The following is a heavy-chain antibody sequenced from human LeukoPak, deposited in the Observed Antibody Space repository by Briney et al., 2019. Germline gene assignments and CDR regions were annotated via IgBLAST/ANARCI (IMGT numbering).Heavy chain of an antibody. CDR2: ISGSGGST. CDR3: AKDGGDLEWLLNWFDP. Sequence: PGGSLRLSCAASGFTFSSYAVSWVRQAPGKGLEWVSAISGSGGSTYYADSVKGRFTISRDNSKNTLYLQMNSLRAEDTAVYYCAKDGGDLEWLLNWFDPWGQGTLVTVSS. D-gene: IGHD3-3*01. CDR1: GFTFSSYA. J-gene: IGHJ5*02. V-gene: IGHV3-23*01.